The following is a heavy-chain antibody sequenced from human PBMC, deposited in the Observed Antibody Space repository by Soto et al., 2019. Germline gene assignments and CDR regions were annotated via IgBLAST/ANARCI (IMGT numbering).Heavy chain of an antibody. CDR3: VEGGGYFQH. CDR1: GFTFNNYG. D-gene: IGHD3-16*01. CDR2: ISSAGSYK. Sequence: ESGGGVVQPGRSLRLSCAASGFTFNNYGMHWVRQAPGEGLEWVAAISSAGSYKLYADSVKGRFTISRDNSKNTLYLQMSGPRGGDKAMYYGVEGGGYFQHWGQGTPVSVSS. V-gene: IGHV3-30*03. J-gene: IGHJ1*01.